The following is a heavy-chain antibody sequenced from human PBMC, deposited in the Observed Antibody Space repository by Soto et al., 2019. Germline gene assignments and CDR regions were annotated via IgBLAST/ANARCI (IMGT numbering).Heavy chain of an antibody. CDR1: GGSISSGDYY. J-gene: IGHJ5*02. CDR3: ARERPDGSRLDP. CDR2: IYYSGCT. Sequence: QVQLQESGPGLVKPSQTLSLTCTVSGGSISSGDYYWSWIRQPPGKGLEWIGYIYYSGCTYYNPSLKIRVTFSVDTSKNQFSLKLSSVTAADTAVYYCARERPDGSRLDPWGQGTLVTVSS. D-gene: IGHD6-13*01. V-gene: IGHV4-30-4*01.